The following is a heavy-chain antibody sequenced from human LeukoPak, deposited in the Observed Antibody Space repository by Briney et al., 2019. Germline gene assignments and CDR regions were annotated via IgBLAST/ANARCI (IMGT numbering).Heavy chain of an antibody. Sequence: GASVKVSCKASGYTFTSYAMNWVRQAPGQGLEWIGWINPNRPATNYAVKFNDRVIMTSDTSTNTAYMELNRLTSDDTAVYYCARWRYTNYFFDYWGQGALVTVSS. CDR2: INPNRPAT. D-gene: IGHD4-11*01. V-gene: IGHV1-2*02. J-gene: IGHJ4*02. CDR3: ARWRYTNYFFDY. CDR1: GYTFTSYA.